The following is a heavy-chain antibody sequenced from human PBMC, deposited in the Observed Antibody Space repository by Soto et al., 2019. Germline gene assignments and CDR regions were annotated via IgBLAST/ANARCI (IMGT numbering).Heavy chain of an antibody. CDR1: GGSISNYY. D-gene: IGHD6-13*01. CDR2: VSSTGST. Sequence: SETLSLTCTASGGSISNYYWSWIRQPADKRLEWIGRVSSTGSTYYNPSLKSRVTISVDTSKNQVSLNLTSVTAADTAVYYCARGVPAAGTDWFDPWGQGTLVT. J-gene: IGHJ5*02. CDR3: ARGVPAAGTDWFDP. V-gene: IGHV4-4*07.